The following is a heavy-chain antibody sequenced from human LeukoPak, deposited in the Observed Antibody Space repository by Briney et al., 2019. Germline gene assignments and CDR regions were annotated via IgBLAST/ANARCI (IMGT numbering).Heavy chain of an antibody. Sequence: GSLTVSLVSTGWSLLRYGMTWVRPAPGRELEGVANIKQDGSDKYYVDAVKGRFTISRDKAKNSLYLQVNRLRAGEGAVYYFAREPRRVGYSSTWYLVDFWGQGTLVTVSS. J-gene: IGHJ4*02. CDR2: IKQDGSDK. CDR1: GWSLLRYG. CDR3: AREPRRVGYSSTWYLVDF. V-gene: IGHV3-7*01. D-gene: IGHD6-13*01.